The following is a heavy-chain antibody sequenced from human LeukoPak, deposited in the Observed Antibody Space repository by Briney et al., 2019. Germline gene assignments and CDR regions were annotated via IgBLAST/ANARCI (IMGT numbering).Heavy chain of an antibody. J-gene: IGHJ5*02. CDR1: GFTFSSFA. Sequence: GGSLRLSCAASGFTFSSFAISWVRRAPGKGLEWVSTISDSGGTTYYADSVKGRLTISRDNSKNTLYLQMNSLRAEDTAVYYCARDRRPYGDPNWFDPWGQGTLVTVSS. V-gene: IGHV3-23*01. D-gene: IGHD4-17*01. CDR2: ISDSGGTT. CDR3: ARDRRPYGDPNWFDP.